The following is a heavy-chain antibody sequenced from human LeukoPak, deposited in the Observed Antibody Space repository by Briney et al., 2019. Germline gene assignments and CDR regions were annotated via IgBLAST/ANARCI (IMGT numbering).Heavy chain of an antibody. D-gene: IGHD2-21*02. J-gene: IGHJ6*03. V-gene: IGHV4-34*01. CDR2: INHSGST. CDR3: ARGQVTSPYYYYYYMDV. CDR1: GGCFSGYY. Sequence: PSETLSLTCAVYGGCFSGYYWSWIRQPPGKGLECIGEINHSGSTNYNPSLKSRVTISVDTSKNQFSLKLSSVTAADTAVYYCARGQVTSPYYYYYYMDVWAKGPRSPSP.